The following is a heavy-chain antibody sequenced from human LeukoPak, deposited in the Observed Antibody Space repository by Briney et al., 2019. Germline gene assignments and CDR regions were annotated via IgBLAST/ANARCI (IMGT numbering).Heavy chain of an antibody. D-gene: IGHD4-23*01. CDR2: ISSSSSYI. J-gene: IGHJ4*02. Sequence: PGGSLRLSCAASGFTFSSYSMNWVRQAPGKGLEWVSSISSSSSYIYYADSVKGRFTISRDNAKNSLYLQMNGLRAEDTAVYYCARAREGVVTLYYFDYWGQGTLVTVSS. CDR1: GFTFSSYS. CDR3: ARAREGVVTLYYFDY. V-gene: IGHV3-21*01.